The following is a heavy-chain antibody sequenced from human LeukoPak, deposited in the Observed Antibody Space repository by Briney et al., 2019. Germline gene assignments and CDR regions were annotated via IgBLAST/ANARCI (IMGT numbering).Heavy chain of an antibody. CDR3: ARETKYSSGWYGSYYYYYGMDV. D-gene: IGHD6-19*01. CDR2: TYYRSKWYN. J-gene: IGHJ6*02. V-gene: IGHV6-1*01. Sequence: SQTLSLTCAISGDSVSSNSAAWNWIRQSPSRGLEWLGRTYYRSKWYNDYAVSVKSRITINPDTSKNQFSLQLNSVTPEDTAVYYCARETKYSSGWYGSYYYYYGMDVWGQGTTVTVS. CDR1: GDSVSSNSAA.